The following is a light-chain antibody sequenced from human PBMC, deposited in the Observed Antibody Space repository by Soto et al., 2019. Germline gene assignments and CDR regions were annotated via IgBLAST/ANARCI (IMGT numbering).Light chain of an antibody. Sequence: DIQLTQSPSFLSASVGDRVTITCWASQGISSYLAWYQQKPGKAPKLLIYAASTLQSGVPSRFSGSGSGTEFTLTISSLQPEDFATYYCQQLNSYPRTFGQGTKVEI. CDR3: QQLNSYPRT. CDR1: QGISSY. V-gene: IGKV1-9*01. J-gene: IGKJ1*01. CDR2: AAS.